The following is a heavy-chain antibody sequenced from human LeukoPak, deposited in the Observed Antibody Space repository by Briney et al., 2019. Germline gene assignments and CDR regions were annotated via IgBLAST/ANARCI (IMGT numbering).Heavy chain of an antibody. CDR1: GFTFSSYA. D-gene: IGHD3-22*01. Sequence: GGSLRLSCAASGFTFSSYAMTWVRQAPGKGLEWVSGISSSGGRTNYADSVKGRFTISRDNSKNTLYLQMNGLRGEDTAVYYCAKDYYDNSGSDYWGQGTLVTVSS. J-gene: IGHJ4*02. CDR3: AKDYYDNSGSDY. CDR2: ISSSGGRT. V-gene: IGHV3-23*01.